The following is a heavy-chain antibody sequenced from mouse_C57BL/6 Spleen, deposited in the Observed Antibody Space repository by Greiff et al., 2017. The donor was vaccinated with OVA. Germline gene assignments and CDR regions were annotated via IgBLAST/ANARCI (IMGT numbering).Heavy chain of an antibody. D-gene: IGHD1-2*01. CDR1: GFSFNTYA. CDR3: VRHDYYGPFDY. V-gene: IGHV10-1*01. J-gene: IGHJ2*01. CDR2: IRSKSNNYAT. Sequence: EVMLVESGGGLVQPKGSLKLSCAASGFSFNTYAMNWVRQAPGKGLEWVARIRSKSNNYATYYADSVKDRFTISRDDSESMLYLQMNNLKTEDTAMYYCVRHDYYGPFDYWGQGTTLTVSS.